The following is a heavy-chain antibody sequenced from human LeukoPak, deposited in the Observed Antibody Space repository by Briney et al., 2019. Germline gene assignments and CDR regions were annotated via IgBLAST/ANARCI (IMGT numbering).Heavy chain of an antibody. CDR1: GYTFTGYY. Sequence: ASVKVSCKASGYTFTGYYMHWVRQAPGQGLEWMGWINPNSGGTNYAQKFQGRVTRTRDTSISTAYMELSRLRSDDTAVYYCARDRQRRDGLDYWGQGTLVTVSS. D-gene: IGHD5-24*01. V-gene: IGHV1-2*02. CDR2: INPNSGGT. CDR3: ARDRQRRDGLDY. J-gene: IGHJ4*02.